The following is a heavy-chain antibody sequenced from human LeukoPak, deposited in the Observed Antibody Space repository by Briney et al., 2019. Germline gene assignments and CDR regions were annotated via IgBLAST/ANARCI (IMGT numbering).Heavy chain of an antibody. CDR2: TYYRSRWYN. D-gene: IGHD6-19*01. CDR3: ARDRAVAGPYYFDY. V-gene: IGHV6-1*01. Sequence: SQTLSLTCAISGDSVSSNSAAWNWIRQSPSRGLEWLGRTYYRSRWYNGYAPSVKSRITINPDTSKNQFSLQLNSVTPEDTAVYYCARDRAVAGPYYFDYWGQGTLVTVSS. CDR1: GDSVSSNSAA. J-gene: IGHJ4*02.